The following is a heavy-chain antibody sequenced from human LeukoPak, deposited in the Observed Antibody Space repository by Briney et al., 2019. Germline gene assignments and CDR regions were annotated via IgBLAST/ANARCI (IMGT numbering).Heavy chain of an antibody. CDR1: GGSISSYY. CDR3: ARARCYSSSYVSFDI. Sequence: SETLSLTCTVSGGSISSYYWSWIRQPPGKGLEWIGYIYYSGSTNYNPSLKSRVTISVDTSKNQFSLKLSSVTAADTAVYYCARARCYSSSYVSFDIWGQGTMVTVSS. D-gene: IGHD6-13*01. J-gene: IGHJ3*02. V-gene: IGHV4-59*01. CDR2: IYYSGST.